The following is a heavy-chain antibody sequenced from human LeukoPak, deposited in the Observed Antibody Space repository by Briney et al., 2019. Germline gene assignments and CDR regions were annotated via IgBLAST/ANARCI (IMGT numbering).Heavy chain of an antibody. Sequence: GGSLRLSCAASGFTFSSYSMNWVRQAPGKGLEWVSSISSSSSYIYYADSVKGRFTISRDNAKNSLYLQMDSLRAEDTAVYYCARDHSGGLDYWGQGTLVTVSS. CDR3: ARDHSGGLDY. CDR2: ISSSSSYI. J-gene: IGHJ4*02. D-gene: IGHD2-8*02. CDR1: GFTFSSYS. V-gene: IGHV3-21*01.